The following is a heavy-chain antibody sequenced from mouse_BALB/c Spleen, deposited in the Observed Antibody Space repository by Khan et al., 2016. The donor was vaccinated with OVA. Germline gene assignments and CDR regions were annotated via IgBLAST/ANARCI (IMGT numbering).Heavy chain of an antibody. CDR3: TRLAYYYDSEGFAY. CDR2: ISTGGSYT. V-gene: IGHV5-6*01. J-gene: IGHJ3*01. CDR1: RLTLTTLR. D-gene: IGHD1-1*01. Sequence: EVQLVESGGPLAKPRRSMTLSCAASRLTLTTLRLSPPPTTPEQRPDCVATISTGGSYTYYPDIVKGRFIISRDNAKNTLDLQMSSLKSEDTAMYCCTRLAYYYDSEGFAYWGQVTLVTVSA.